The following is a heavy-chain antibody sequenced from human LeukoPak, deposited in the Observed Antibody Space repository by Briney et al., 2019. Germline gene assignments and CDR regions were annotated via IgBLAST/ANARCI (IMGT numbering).Heavy chain of an antibody. J-gene: IGHJ2*01. Sequence: SETLSLTCAVYGGSFSGYYWSWIRRPPGKGLEWIGYISYRGSTNYNPSLKSRVTISVDTFKNQFSLKLSSVTAADTAVYYCASGGSSWYNNWYFDLWGRGTLVTVSS. CDR3: ASGGSSWYNNWYFDL. D-gene: IGHD6-13*01. V-gene: IGHV4-59*01. CDR1: GGSFSGYY. CDR2: ISYRGST.